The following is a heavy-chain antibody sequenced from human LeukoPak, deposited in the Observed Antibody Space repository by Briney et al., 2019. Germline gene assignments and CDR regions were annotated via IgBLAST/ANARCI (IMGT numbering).Heavy chain of an antibody. J-gene: IGHJ6*03. CDR3: ARQSSGYYGGIYYYYYMDV. CDR1: DGSISSYY. CDR2: IYTSGST. V-gene: IGHV4-4*09. D-gene: IGHD3-22*01. Sequence: SETLSLTCTVSDGSISSYYWSWLRQPPGKGLEWIGYIYTSGSTNYNHSLKSRVTISVDTSKNQFSLKLSCVTAADTAVYYCARQSSGYYGGIYYYYYMDVWGKGTTVTVSS.